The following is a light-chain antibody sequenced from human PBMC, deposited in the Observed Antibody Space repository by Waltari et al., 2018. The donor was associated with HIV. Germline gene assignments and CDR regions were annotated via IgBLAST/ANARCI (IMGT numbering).Light chain of an antibody. Sequence: DIVMTQSPASLAVSLGERATINCKSSQSVLFSSNNKNHLAWYQQKPGQPPRLLIYWASTRESGVPDRFSGSGSGTDFTLTISSPQAEDVAVYYCQQYYSSPWNFGPGTKVDI. CDR3: QQYYSSPWN. CDR2: WAS. V-gene: IGKV4-1*01. J-gene: IGKJ3*01. CDR1: QSVLFSSNNKNH.